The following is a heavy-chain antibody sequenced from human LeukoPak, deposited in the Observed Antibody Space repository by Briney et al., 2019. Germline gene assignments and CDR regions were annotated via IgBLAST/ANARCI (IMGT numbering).Heavy chain of an antibody. V-gene: IGHV3-74*01. CDR2: INSDGSST. J-gene: IGHJ3*02. CDR3: AKDRDAFDI. CDR1: GFAFNTYW. Sequence: GGSLRLSCEASGFAFNTYWMHWVRQVPGKGLVGVSRINSDGSSTTYGESVKGRFTISRDNSKNTLYLQMNSLRAEDTAVYYCAKDRDAFDIWGQGTMVTVSS.